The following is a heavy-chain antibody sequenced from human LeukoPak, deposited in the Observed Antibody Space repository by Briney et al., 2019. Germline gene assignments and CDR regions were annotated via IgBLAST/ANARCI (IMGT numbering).Heavy chain of an antibody. CDR3: ARGLVHDTSGYYSDY. J-gene: IGHJ4*02. Sequence: PGGSLRLSCAASGNYWMHWVRQAPGKGLVWVSRINSDGSSIAYADSVKGRFTISRDNAKNTLYLQMNSLKAEDAAVYYCARGLVHDTSGYYSDYWGQGTLVTVSS. V-gene: IGHV3-74*01. D-gene: IGHD3-22*01. CDR1: GNYW. CDR2: INSDGSSI.